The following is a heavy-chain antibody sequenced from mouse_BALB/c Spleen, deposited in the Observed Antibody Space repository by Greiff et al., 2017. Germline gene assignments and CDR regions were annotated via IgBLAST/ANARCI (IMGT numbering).Heavy chain of an antibody. V-gene: IGHV1S40*01. Sequence: VQLQQSGPELVRPGASVKLSCKASGYIFITYWMNWVKQRPGQGLEWIGQIFPASGSTNYNEMFEGKATLTVDTSSSTAYMQLSSLTSEDSAVYYCAIYGNYEFAYWGQGTLVTVSA. J-gene: IGHJ3*01. CDR3: AIYGNYEFAY. CDR2: IFPASGST. CDR1: GYIFITYW. D-gene: IGHD2-1*01.